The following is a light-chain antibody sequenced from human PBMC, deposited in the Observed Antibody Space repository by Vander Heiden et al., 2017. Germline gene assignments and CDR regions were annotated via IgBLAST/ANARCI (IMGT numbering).Light chain of an antibody. CDR3: QQYGSTPLT. CDR1: QSVSSSY. J-gene: IGKJ4*01. V-gene: IGKV3-20*01. CDR2: GAS. Sequence: IVLPPSPCTLALSAGESAILCCSDRQSVSSSYLAWYQQKPGQAPKLLIYGASSRATGVPDRFSGSGSGTDFTLTISRLEPEDFAVYYCQQYGSTPLTFGGGTKVEIK.